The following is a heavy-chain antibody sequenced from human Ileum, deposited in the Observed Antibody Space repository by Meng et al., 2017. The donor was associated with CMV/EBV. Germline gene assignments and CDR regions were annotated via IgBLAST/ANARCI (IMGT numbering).Heavy chain of an antibody. CDR3: ARDRYCSSTSCYLSDAFDI. V-gene: IGHV3-30*04. CDR2: ISYDGSNK. Sequence: GESLKISCAASGFTFSSYAMHWVRQAPGKGLEWVAVISYDGSNKYYADSVKGRFTISRDNSKNTLYLQMNSLRAEDTAVYYCARDRYCSSTSCYLSDAFDIRGQGTMVTVSS. D-gene: IGHD2-2*01. J-gene: IGHJ3*02. CDR1: GFTFSSYA.